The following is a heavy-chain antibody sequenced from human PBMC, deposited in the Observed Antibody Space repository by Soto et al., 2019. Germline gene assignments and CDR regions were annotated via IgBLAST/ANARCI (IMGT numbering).Heavy chain of an antibody. J-gene: IGHJ4*02. V-gene: IGHV4-4*07. Sequence: QVQLQESGPGLVKPSETLSLTCTVSGGSISGHYWSWIRQPAGKGLEWIGRIYSSGTTKYNPTLKSRVTMSIATSKNQFYLRLNSVTAADTAVYSCARDVRVGPEEYLDFWGQGTLVTVSS. CDR1: GGSISGHY. CDR2: IYSSGTT. CDR3: ARDVRVGPEEYLDF.